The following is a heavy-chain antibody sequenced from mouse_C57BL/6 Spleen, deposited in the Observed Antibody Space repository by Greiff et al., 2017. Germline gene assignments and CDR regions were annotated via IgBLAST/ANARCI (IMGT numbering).Heavy chain of an antibody. CDR2: IDPETGGI. V-gene: IGHV1-15*01. CDR3: TRTGSNDAWFAY. Sequence: QVQLQQSGAELVRPGASVTLSCKASGYTFTDYEMHWVKQTPVHGLEWIGAIDPETGGIAYNQKYKGKAILTADKSTSTTYMELRSLTSKDSAVYYCTRTGSNDAWFAYWGQGTLVTVSA. J-gene: IGHJ3*01. CDR1: GYTFTDYE. D-gene: IGHD1-1*01.